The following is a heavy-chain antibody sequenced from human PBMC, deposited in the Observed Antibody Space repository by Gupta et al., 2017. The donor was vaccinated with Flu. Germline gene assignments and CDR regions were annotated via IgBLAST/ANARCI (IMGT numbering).Heavy chain of an antibody. CDR3: ARGAPVISPLAPSFDY. J-gene: IGHJ4*02. Sequence: QVQLVQSGAKVKKPGASVKVSCKASGYTLTGYYMHWVRQAPGQGHEGMGWINPNSGATNYAQKFQGSVTMTRDTSISTAYMELGRLTSDDTAVYYCARGAPVISPLAPSFDYWGQGSLVTVSS. D-gene: IGHD2-21*01. CDR2: INPNSGAT. V-gene: IGHV1-2*02. CDR1: GYTLTGYY.